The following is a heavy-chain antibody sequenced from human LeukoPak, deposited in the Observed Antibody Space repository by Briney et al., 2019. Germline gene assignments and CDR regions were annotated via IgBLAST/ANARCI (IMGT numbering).Heavy chain of an antibody. CDR1: GFTFSGSA. J-gene: IGHJ4*02. V-gene: IGHV3-73*01. D-gene: IGHD6-19*01. Sequence: GGSLRLSCAASGFTFSGSAMHWVRQASGKGLEWVGRIRSKANSYATAYAASVKGRFTISRDDSKNTAYLQMNSLKTEDTAVYYCTRRGQWLVDYWGQGTLFTVSS. CDR2: IRSKANSYAT. CDR3: TRRGQWLVDY.